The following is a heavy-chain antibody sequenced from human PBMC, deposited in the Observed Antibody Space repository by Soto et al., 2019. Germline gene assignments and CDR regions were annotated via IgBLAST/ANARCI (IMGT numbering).Heavy chain of an antibody. V-gene: IGHV1-69*13. Sequence: ASVKVSCKASGGTFSSYAISWVRQAPGQGLEWMGGIIPIFGTANYAQKFQGRVTITADESTSTAYMELSSLRSEDTAVYYCAGDTQPNAFAIWGQGTMVTVSS. CDR1: GGTFSSYA. D-gene: IGHD1-1*01. CDR2: IIPIFGTA. J-gene: IGHJ3*02. CDR3: AGDTQPNAFAI.